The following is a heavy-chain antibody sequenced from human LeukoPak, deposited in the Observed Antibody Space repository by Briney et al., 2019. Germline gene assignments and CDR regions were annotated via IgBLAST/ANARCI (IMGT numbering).Heavy chain of an antibody. Sequence: PEGSLRLSCAASGFTFRSYWMHWVRQAPGKGLEWVSYICSSGSTISYADSVKGRFPFSRDNAKNSLHQQRDLLRPEDTAVYYCARELCRGYSYALIDYWGQGTLVTVSS. CDR2: ICSSGSTI. J-gene: IGHJ4*02. D-gene: IGHD5-18*01. CDR3: ARELCRGYSYALIDY. V-gene: IGHV3-48*03. CDR1: GFTFRSYW.